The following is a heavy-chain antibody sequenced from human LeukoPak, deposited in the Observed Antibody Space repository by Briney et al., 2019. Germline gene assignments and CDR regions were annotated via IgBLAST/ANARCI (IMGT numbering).Heavy chain of an antibody. CDR3: TTDRSCSGGSCYFAADY. J-gene: IGHJ4*02. V-gene: IGHV3-15*01. CDR2: VQGKTDGGTT. Sequence: PGGSLRLSCAGSGFVLSDFYINWIRHSPGKGLEWVGRVQGKTDGGTTDYAAPVKGRFTISRDDSKNTLYLQMNSLKTEDTAVYYCTTDRSCSGGSCYFAADYWGQGTLVTVSS. D-gene: IGHD2-15*01. CDR1: GFVLSDFY.